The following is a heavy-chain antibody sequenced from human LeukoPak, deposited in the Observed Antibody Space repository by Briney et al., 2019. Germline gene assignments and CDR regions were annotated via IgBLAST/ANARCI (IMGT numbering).Heavy chain of an antibody. Sequence: GGSLRLSCAASGFTFDDYAMHWVRQAPGKGLEWVSLISGDGGSTYYADSVKGRFTISRDNSKNSLYLQMNSLRTEDTALYYCAKDNEWDYYDSSGYYPDYWGQGTLVTVSS. CDR1: GFTFDDYA. CDR3: AKDNEWDYYDSSGYYPDY. CDR2: ISGDGGST. D-gene: IGHD3-22*01. V-gene: IGHV3-43*02. J-gene: IGHJ4*02.